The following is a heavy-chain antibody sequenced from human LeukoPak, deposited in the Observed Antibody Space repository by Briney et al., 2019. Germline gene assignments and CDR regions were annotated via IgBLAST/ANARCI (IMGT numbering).Heavy chain of an antibody. D-gene: IGHD2-2*01. CDR2: IYHSGST. J-gene: IGHJ5*02. V-gene: IGHV4-4*02. Sequence: PSETLSLTCAVSGGSISSSNWWSWIRQPPGKGLEWIGEIYHSGSTNYNPSLKSRVTISVNTSKNQISLKVRSATAADTAVYYCARTTEDCSSTSCYQYWFDPWGQGTLVTVSS. CDR1: GGSISSSNW. CDR3: ARTTEDCSSTSCYQYWFDP.